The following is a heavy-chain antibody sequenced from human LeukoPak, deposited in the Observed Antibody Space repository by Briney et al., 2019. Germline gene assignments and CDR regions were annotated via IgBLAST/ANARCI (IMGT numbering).Heavy chain of an antibody. CDR2: IKQDGSVR. V-gene: IGHV3-7*01. J-gene: IGHJ4*02. CDR1: GFTFSNYW. D-gene: IGHD1-7*01. Sequence: GGSLRLSCAASGFTFSNYWMTWVRQAPGKGPEWVANIKQDGSVRNYVDSVKGRFTIARDNTKNSLYLQMTSLRGEDTAVYYCASRAGKPGNTPWCFDYWGQGALVTVSS. CDR3: ASRAGKPGNTPWCFDY.